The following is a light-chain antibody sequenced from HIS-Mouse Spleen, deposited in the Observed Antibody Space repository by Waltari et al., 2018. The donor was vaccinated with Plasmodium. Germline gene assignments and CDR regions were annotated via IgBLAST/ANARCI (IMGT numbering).Light chain of an antibody. CDR1: SRDVGGYNY. J-gene: IGLJ1*01. CDR2: DVS. CDR3: SSYTSSSTYV. V-gene: IGLV2-14*03. Sequence: QSALTQPASVSGSPGQSITISCTGTSRDVGGYNYVSWSQQHPGKAPTLVIYDVSNRPAGVSNRFAGSKSGNTASLTVSGLQAEDEADYYCSSYTSSSTYVFGTGTKVTVL.